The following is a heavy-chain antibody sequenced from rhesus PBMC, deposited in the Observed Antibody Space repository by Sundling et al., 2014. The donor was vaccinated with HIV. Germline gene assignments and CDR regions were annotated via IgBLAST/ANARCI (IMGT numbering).Heavy chain of an antibody. CDR1: GASISKNDW. CDR3: ARHRGYCTSGSCYVLDCDV. J-gene: IGHJ1*01. V-gene: IGHV4-160*01. CDR2: IYGSGGST. D-gene: IGHD2-2*01. Sequence: QVQLQESGPGLVKPSETLSLTCAVSGASISKNDWNWIRQAPGKGLEWIGGIYGSGGSTEYNPSLMSRVTISKDTSKNQFSLRLTSVTAADTAVYYCARHRGYCTSGSCYVLDCDVWGQGALVTVSS.